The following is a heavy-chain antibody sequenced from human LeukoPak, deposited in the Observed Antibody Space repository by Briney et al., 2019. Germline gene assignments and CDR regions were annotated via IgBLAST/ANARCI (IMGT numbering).Heavy chain of an antibody. D-gene: IGHD2-8*01. CDR1: GFSLSSFQ. Sequence: GGSLRLSCAASGFSLSSFQMNWVRQAPGKGLEWISYISDSGTTEYYADSVKGRFTISRDNAKNSLYLQMNSRTGEDTALYYCARDGTTNRYNWFDSWGQGTLVTVSS. J-gene: IGHJ5*01. CDR3: ARDGTTNRYNWFDS. V-gene: IGHV3-48*03. CDR2: ISDSGTTE.